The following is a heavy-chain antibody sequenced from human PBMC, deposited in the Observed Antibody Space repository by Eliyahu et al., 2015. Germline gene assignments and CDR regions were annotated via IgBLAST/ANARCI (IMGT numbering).Heavy chain of an antibody. CDR2: IYYSGST. CDR3: ARLTRGVIIIPRYYFDY. V-gene: IGHV4-39*01. D-gene: IGHD3-10*01. J-gene: IGHJ4*02. Sequence: QLQLQESGPGLVKPSETLSLTCTVSGGSISSSXYYWGWIRQPPGKGLEWIGGIYYSGSTYYNPSLKSRVTISVDTSKNQFSLKLSSVTAADTAVYYCARLTRGVIIIPRYYFDYWGQGTLVTVSS. CDR1: GGSISSSXYY.